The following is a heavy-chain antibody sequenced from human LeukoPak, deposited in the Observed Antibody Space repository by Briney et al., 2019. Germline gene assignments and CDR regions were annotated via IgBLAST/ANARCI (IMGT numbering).Heavy chain of an antibody. CDR2: ISTNGDST. D-gene: IGHD2-2*01. J-gene: IGHJ4*02. CDR3: ARWGSTSCYDY. V-gene: IGHV3-64*02. Sequence: GGSLRLSCAASGFTFNTYAMHWVRQAPGKGLKYVSAISTNGDSTYYADSVKGRFTISRDNSKNTLFLQMGSLGADDMAVYYCARWGSTSCYDYWGQGTLVTVS. CDR1: GFTFNTYA.